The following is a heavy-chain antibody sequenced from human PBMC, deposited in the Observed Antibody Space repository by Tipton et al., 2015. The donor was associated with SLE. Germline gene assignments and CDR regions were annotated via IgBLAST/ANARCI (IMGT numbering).Heavy chain of an antibody. Sequence: SLRLSCAASGFTFSNAWMSWVRQAPGKGLEWVGRIKSKTDGGTSDSAAPVKGRFTISSDDSKNTLYLQMNSLKTEDTAGYYCTTDLLGPERDLRYFGGFDYWGQGSLVTDSS. CDR3: TTDLLGPERDLRYFGGFDY. CDR1: GFTFSNAW. V-gene: IGHV3-15*01. D-gene: IGHD3-9*01. J-gene: IGHJ4*02. CDR2: IKSKTDGGTS.